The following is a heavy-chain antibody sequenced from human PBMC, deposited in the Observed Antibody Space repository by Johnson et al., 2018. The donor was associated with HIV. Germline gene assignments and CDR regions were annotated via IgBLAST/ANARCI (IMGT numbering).Heavy chain of an antibody. J-gene: IGHJ3*02. Sequence: QVQLVESGGGVVQPGRSLRLSCTASGFTFSNYGMHWVLQAPGKGLEWVAVISFDGSNKYYADSVKGLSTISRDNSNNTLFLQMNSLRADDTAVYYCARDRRITIFGSGRAVQSNDAFDIWGQGTMVTVSS. V-gene: IGHV3-30*03. CDR2: ISFDGSNK. CDR3: ARDRRITIFGSGRAVQSNDAFDI. CDR1: GFTFSNYG. D-gene: IGHD3-3*01.